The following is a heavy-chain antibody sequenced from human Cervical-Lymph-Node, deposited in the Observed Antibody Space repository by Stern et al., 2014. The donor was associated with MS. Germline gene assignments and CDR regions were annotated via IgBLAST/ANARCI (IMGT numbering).Heavy chain of an antibody. CDR2: ISSNGGST. CDR1: GFTFSSYA. Sequence: EVQLVESGGGLVQPGGSLRLSCSASGFTFSSYAMHWVRQAPGKGLEYVSAISSNGGSTYYADSVKGRFTISRDNSKNTLYLQMSSLRAEDTAVYYCVKNYGDPTSKNWYFDLWGRGTLVTVSS. V-gene: IGHV3-64D*06. D-gene: IGHD4-17*01. CDR3: VKNYGDPTSKNWYFDL. J-gene: IGHJ2*01.